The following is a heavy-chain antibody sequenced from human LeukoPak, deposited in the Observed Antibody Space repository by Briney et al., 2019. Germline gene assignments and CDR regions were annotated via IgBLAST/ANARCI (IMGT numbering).Heavy chain of an antibody. D-gene: IGHD1-1*01. CDR1: GESFSDYY. J-gene: IGHJ4*02. V-gene: IGHV4-34*01. Sequence: PSETLSLTCAVYGESFSDYYWSWIRQPPEKGLEWIGQISHDGSTNYNPSLKSRVTLSTDTSKNQFSLRLTSVTTADTAIYYCARRRDWNDVLDSWGQGTPVTVSS. CDR2: ISHDGST. CDR3: ARRRDWNDVLDS.